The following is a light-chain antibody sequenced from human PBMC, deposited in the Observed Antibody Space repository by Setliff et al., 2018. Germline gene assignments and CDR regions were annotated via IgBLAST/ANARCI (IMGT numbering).Light chain of an antibody. Sequence: PASVSGSPGQSITISCTGTTSDVGGYNYVSWYQQHPGKAPKLMIYDVTNRPSGVSNRFSGSKSGNTASLTISGLQAEDEADYYCTSYTSTFNYVFGTGTKVTVL. V-gene: IGLV2-14*01. CDR2: DVT. CDR1: TSDVGGYNY. CDR3: TSYTSTFNYV. J-gene: IGLJ1*01.